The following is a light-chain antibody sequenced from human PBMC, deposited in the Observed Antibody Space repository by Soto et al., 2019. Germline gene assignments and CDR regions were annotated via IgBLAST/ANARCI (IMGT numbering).Light chain of an antibody. CDR3: QQFNKWPPFT. J-gene: IGKJ3*01. V-gene: IGKV3-15*01. CDR2: HAS. Sequence: EVVMTQSPATLSVSPGGGVTLSCRASESVYRNLAWYQQRPGQPPRLLIFHASTRATGVPARFTGSGSGTEFTLTISSLQSEDFGVYYCQQFNKWPPFTFGPGTKVDFQ. CDR1: ESVYRN.